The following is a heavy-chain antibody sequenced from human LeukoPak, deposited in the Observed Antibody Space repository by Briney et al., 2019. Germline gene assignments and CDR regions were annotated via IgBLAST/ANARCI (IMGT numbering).Heavy chain of an antibody. CDR1: GGSISSFY. V-gene: IGHV4-59*01. Sequence: SETLSLTCSVSGGSISSFYWSWIRQPPGKGLEWIGSIYYSGNTNYNPSLKSRVTTSLNTSKTQFSLKLSSVTAADTAVYYCARDRGYYDSSGPHNWFDPWGQGTLVTVSS. J-gene: IGHJ5*02. CDR2: IYYSGNT. CDR3: ARDRGYYDSSGPHNWFDP. D-gene: IGHD3-22*01.